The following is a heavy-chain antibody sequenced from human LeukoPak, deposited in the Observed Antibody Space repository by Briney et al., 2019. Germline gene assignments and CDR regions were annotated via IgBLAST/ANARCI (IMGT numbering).Heavy chain of an antibody. Sequence: SETLSLTCTVSGGSISSSSYYWGWIRQPPGKGLEWIGSIYYSGSTYYNPSLKSRVTISVDTSKNQFSLKLSSVTAADTAVYYCARVRFNDYVWGSYRYFAFDIWGQGTMVTVSS. CDR2: IYYSGST. CDR3: ARVRFNDYVWGSYRYFAFDI. D-gene: IGHD3-16*02. CDR1: GGSISSSSYY. V-gene: IGHV4-39*07. J-gene: IGHJ3*02.